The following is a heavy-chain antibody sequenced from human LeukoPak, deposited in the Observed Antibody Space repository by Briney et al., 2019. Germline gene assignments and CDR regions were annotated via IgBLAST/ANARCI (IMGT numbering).Heavy chain of an antibody. CDR1: GFTFSSYA. D-gene: IGHD5-12*01. V-gene: IGHV3-30*04. CDR3: ARPSVATKVSWYFDL. CDR2: ISYDGSNK. Sequence: GGSLRLSCAASGFTFSSYAMHWVRQAPGKGLEWVAVISYDGSNKYYADSVKGRFTISRDNSKNTLYLQMNSLRAEDTAVYYCARPSVATKVSWYFDLWGRGTLVTVSS. J-gene: IGHJ2*01.